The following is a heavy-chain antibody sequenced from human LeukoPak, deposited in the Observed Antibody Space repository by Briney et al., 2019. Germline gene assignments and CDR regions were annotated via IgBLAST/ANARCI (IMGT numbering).Heavy chain of an antibody. D-gene: IGHD6-13*01. CDR2: MNPNSGNT. Sequence: ASVKVSCKASGYTFTSYDINWVRQATGQGLEWMGWMNPNSGNTGYAQKFQGRVTITRNTSISTAYMELSSLRSEDTAVYYCARRIAAAGPHDAFDIWGQGTMVTVSS. CDR3: ARRIAAAGPHDAFDI. CDR1: GYTFTSYD. V-gene: IGHV1-8*03. J-gene: IGHJ3*02.